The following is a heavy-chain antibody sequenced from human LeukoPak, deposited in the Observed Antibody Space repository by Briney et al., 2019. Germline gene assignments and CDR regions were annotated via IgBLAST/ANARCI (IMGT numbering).Heavy chain of an antibody. CDR3: AKCGKSLNSGYDPKPWYFDL. V-gene: IGHV3-30-3*02. D-gene: IGHD5-12*01. CDR1: GFTFSSYA. J-gene: IGHJ2*01. CDR2: ISYDGSNK. Sequence: PGRSLRLSCAASGFTFSSYAMHWVRQAPGKGLEWVAVISYDGSNKYYADSVKGRFTISRDNSKNTLYLQMNSLRAEDTAVYYCAKCGKSLNSGYDPKPWYFDLWGRGTLVTVSS.